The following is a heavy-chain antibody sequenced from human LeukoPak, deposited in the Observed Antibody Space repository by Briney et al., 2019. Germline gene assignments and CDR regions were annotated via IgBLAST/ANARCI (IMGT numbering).Heavy chain of an antibody. V-gene: IGHV3-20*04. Sequence: GGSLRLSCAASGFTFDDYGMSWVRQAPGKGLEWVSGINWNGGSTGYADSAKGRFTISRDNAKNSLYLQMNSLRAEDTALYYCARSTYYYDSSGYSTGIYYFDYWGQGTLVTVSS. J-gene: IGHJ4*02. CDR3: ARSTYYYDSSGYSTGIYYFDY. CDR2: INWNGGST. D-gene: IGHD3-22*01. CDR1: GFTFDDYG.